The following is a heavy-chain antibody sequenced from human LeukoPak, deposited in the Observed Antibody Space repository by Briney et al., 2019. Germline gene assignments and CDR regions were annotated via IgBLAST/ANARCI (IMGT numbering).Heavy chain of an antibody. Sequence: GGSLRLSCAASGFTFSSYSMNWVRQAPGKGLEWVSVIYSGGSTYYADSVKGRFTISRDNSKNTLYLQMNSLRAEDTAVYYCARDGDNSVGFDYWGQGTLVTVSS. CDR3: ARDGDNSVGFDY. V-gene: IGHV3-53*01. CDR2: IYSGGST. J-gene: IGHJ4*02. CDR1: GFTFSSYS. D-gene: IGHD2/OR15-2a*01.